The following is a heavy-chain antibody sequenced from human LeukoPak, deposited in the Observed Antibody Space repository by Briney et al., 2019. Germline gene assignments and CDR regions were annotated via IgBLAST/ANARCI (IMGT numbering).Heavy chain of an antibody. Sequence: GGSLRLSCAASGFTFTSYATAGGRQAPGKGREWVSGISADGGGTYYSDSVRARFTISRDNSKNTLYLQMSSLRPEDTAVYYCAKAPRGTTPYDFHFWGERTLVSVPS. V-gene: IGHV3-23*01. D-gene: IGHD4-11*01. CDR2: ISADGGGT. CDR3: AKAPRGTTPYDFHF. J-gene: IGHJ4*02. CDR1: GFTFTSYA.